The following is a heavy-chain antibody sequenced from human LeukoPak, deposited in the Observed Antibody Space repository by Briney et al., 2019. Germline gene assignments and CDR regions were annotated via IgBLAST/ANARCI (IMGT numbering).Heavy chain of an antibody. D-gene: IGHD6-13*01. J-gene: IGHJ4*02. CDR3: AKGYSSSWYDY. CDR1: GYTFTSYD. V-gene: IGHV1-8*01. CDR2: VNPDSANT. Sequence: GASVKVSCKASGYTFTSYDINWVRQATGQGLELMGWVNPDSANTGYAQKFQGRVTMTRNTSINTAYMELSGLRSEDTAVYYCAKGYSSSWYDYWGQGALVTVSS.